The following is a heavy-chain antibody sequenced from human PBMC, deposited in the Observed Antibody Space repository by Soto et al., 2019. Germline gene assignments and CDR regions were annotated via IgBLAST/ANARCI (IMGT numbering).Heavy chain of an antibody. D-gene: IGHD3-10*01. Sequence: QLQLQESGPGLVRPSGTLSLTCAVSGGFTSTNNWWSWVRQPPGKGLEWIGDAYYSGSTEYNPSLMSRVSISVDKSKNQISLKLTSATAADTAVYYCARSPPSSYYGGSGTFDYWGQGTLVTVSS. CDR1: GGFTSTNNW. CDR3: ARSPPSSYYGGSGTFDY. V-gene: IGHV4-4*02. CDR2: AYYSGST. J-gene: IGHJ4*02.